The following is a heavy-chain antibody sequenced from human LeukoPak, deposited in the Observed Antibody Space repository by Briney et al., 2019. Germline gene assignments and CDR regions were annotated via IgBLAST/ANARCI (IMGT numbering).Heavy chain of an antibody. D-gene: IGHD1-14*01. CDR3: ARLTARRGYFYYGMDV. V-gene: IGHV4-59*11. Sequence: SETLSHTCTVSGGSIRSHYWSWIRQPPGKELEWIGYIYSTESTNYNPSLKSRVTISVDTAKNQFSLNLNSVTAADTAVYYCARLTARRGYFYYGMDVWGQGTTVTVSS. J-gene: IGHJ6*02. CDR1: GGSIRSHY. CDR2: IYSTEST.